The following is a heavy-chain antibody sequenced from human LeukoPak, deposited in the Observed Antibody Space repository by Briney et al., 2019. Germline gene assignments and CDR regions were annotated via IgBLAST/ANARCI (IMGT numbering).Heavy chain of an antibody. CDR1: GYTLTELS. Sequence: ASVKVSCKVSGYTLTELSMHWVRQAPGKGLEWMGGSDPEDGETIYAQKFQGRVTMTEDTSTDTAYMELSSLRSEDTAVYYCATDTAMASGEYYFDYWGQGTLVTVSS. J-gene: IGHJ4*02. D-gene: IGHD5-18*01. CDR3: ATDTAMASGEYYFDY. V-gene: IGHV1-24*01. CDR2: SDPEDGET.